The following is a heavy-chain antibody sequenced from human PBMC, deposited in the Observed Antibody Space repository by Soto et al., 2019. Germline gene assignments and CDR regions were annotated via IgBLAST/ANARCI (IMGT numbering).Heavy chain of an antibody. CDR2: IIPIFGIA. CDR3: AREDRDPETGLVPAAIDGMDV. CDR1: GGTFSRYS. J-gene: IGHJ6*02. D-gene: IGHD2-2*01. Sequence: QVQLVQSGAEVKKPGSSVKVSCKASGGTFSRYSITWVRQAPGHGLEWIGRIIPIFGIASYAQKFQGSVTITADESTSTAYMELSSLRSDATAVYYCAREDRDPETGLVPAAIDGMDVWGQGTTVTVSS. V-gene: IGHV1-69*08.